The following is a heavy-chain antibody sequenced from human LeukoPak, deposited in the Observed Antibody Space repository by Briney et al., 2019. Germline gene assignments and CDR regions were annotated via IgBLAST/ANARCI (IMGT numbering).Heavy chain of an antibody. V-gene: IGHV3-30*14. D-gene: IGHD3-10*01. Sequence: GRSLRLSCAVSGFTFSSYAMHWVRQAPGKGLEWVAVISYDGSNKYYADSVKGRFTISRDNSKNTLYLQMNSLRVEDTAVYYCARGSRFEELYAFVIWGQSTMVTVSS. CDR1: GFTFSSYA. CDR3: ARGSRFEELYAFVI. J-gene: IGHJ3*02. CDR2: ISYDGSNK.